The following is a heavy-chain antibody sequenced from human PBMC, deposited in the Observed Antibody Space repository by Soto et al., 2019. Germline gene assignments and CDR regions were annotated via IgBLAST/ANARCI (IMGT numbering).Heavy chain of an antibody. J-gene: IGHJ4*02. CDR1: GFTFSNYA. V-gene: IGHV3-33*01. CDR3: ARRGGVGTIIGTSLEY. CDR2: IWYDGSNK. D-gene: IGHD1-26*01. Sequence: QVQLVESGGGVVQPGRSLRLSCAASGFTFSNYAMHWVRQAPGKGLEWVAVIWYDGSNKYYADSVKGRFTISRDNSKNTLYLQMNSLRAEDTAVYYCARRGGVGTIIGTSLEYWGQGTLVTVSS.